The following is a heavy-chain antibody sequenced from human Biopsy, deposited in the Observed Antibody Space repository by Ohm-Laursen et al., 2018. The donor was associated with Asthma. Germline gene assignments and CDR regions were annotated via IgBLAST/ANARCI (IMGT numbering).Heavy chain of an antibody. V-gene: IGHV4-39*01. J-gene: IGHJ6*02. Sequence: SDTLSLTCSLSSGSGGYMRSGNYYWGWIRQPPGKGLEWIGSIYYSGTTYYNPSLESRVTVSADTSENQFSLKPTSVTAADTAVYYCVRGSSSWHHGPFHYYYGLDVWGQGTTATVSS. CDR1: SGSGGYMRSGNYY. CDR3: VRGSSSWHHGPFHYYYGLDV. CDR2: IYYSGTT. D-gene: IGHD6-13*01.